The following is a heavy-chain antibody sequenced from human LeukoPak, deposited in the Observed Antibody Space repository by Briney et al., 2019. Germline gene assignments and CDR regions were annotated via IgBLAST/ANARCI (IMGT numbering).Heavy chain of an antibody. CDR3: ATVSLVNYYDSSGYYSAPDY. V-gene: IGHV1-24*01. CDR1: GYTLTELS. Sequence: ASVKVSCKVSGYTLTELSMHWVRQAPGKGLEWMGGFDPEDGETIYAQKFQGRVTITADKFTSTAYMELSSLRSEDTAVYYCATVSLVNYYDSSGYYSAPDYWGQGTLVTVSS. CDR2: FDPEDGET. D-gene: IGHD3-22*01. J-gene: IGHJ4*02.